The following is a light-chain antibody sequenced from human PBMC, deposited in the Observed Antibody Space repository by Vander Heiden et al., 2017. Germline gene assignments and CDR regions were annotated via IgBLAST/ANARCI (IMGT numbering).Light chain of an antibody. CDR3: NSRDSSGNHHVV. CDR1: SLRSYY. V-gene: IGLV3-19*01. Sequence: SSELTQDPAVSLALGQTVRITCQGDSLRSYYASWYQQKPGQAPVLVIYGKSNRPSGIPDRFSGSSSGNTASLTITGAQAEDEADYYCNSRDSSGNHHVVFGGGTKLTVL. CDR2: GKS. J-gene: IGLJ2*01.